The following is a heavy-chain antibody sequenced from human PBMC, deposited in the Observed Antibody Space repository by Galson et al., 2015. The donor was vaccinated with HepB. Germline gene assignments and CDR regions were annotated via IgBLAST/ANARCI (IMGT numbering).Heavy chain of an antibody. D-gene: IGHD2-2*01. J-gene: IGHJ3*02. CDR2: INPSGGRT. CDR1: GYTFSTYY. Sequence: SVKVSCKASGYTFSTYYIHWVRQAPGQGLEWMGIINPSGGRTTYAQKFQDRVTMTRDTSTSTVYVELSSLRSEDTAVYYCATIRVGYCITTSCKADDFDIWGQGTMVTVSS. CDR3: ATIRVGYCITTSCKADDFDI. V-gene: IGHV1-46*01.